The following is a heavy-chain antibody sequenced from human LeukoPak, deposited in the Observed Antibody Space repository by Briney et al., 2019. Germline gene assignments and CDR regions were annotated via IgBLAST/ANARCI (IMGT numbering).Heavy chain of an antibody. CDR2: ISAYNGNT. CDR3: AREKSRGYSYGRTNWFDP. CDR1: GYTFTSYG. Sequence: ASVKVSCKASGYTFTSYGISWMRQAPGQGLEWMGWISAYNGNTNYAQKLQGRVSMTTDTSTSTAYMELRSLRSDDTAVYYCAREKSRGYSYGRTNWFDPWGQGTLVTVSS. D-gene: IGHD5-18*01. J-gene: IGHJ5*02. V-gene: IGHV1-18*04.